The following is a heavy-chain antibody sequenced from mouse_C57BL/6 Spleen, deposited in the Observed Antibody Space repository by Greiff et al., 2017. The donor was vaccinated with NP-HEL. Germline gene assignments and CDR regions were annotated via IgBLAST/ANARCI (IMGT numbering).Heavy chain of an antibody. CDR1: GYSFTGYY. V-gene: IGHV1-42*01. Sequence: EVQLQQSGPELVKPGASVKISCKASGYSFTGYYMNWVKQSPEKSLEWIGEINPSTGGTTYNQKFKAKATLTVDKSSSTAYMQLKSLTSEDSAVYYCARSEPRLHYFDYWGQGTTLTVSS. CDR3: ARSEPRLHYFDY. CDR2: INPSTGGT. J-gene: IGHJ2*01.